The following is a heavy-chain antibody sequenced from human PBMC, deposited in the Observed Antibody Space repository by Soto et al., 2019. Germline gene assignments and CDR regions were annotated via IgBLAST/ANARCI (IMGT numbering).Heavy chain of an antibody. CDR1: GDSVSSNSAA. V-gene: IGHV6-1*01. CDR2: TYYRSKWYN. J-gene: IGHJ6*02. CDR3: ARVATIVVVPAAMGYYYYGMDV. D-gene: IGHD2-2*01. Sequence: SQTLSLTCAISGDSVSSNSAAWNWIRQSPSRGLEWLGRTYYRSKWYNDYAVSVKSRITINPDTSKNQFSLQLNSVSPEDTAVYYCARVATIVVVPAAMGYYYYGMDVWGQGTKVTVSS.